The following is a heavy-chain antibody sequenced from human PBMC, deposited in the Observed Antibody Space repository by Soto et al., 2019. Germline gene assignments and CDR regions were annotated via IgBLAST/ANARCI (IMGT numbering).Heavy chain of an antibody. CDR1: GFTFSSYA. CDR2: ISSNGGST. V-gene: IGHV3-64*01. J-gene: IGHJ2*01. CDR3: ARDRTYYYDSSGYLDL. D-gene: IGHD3-22*01. Sequence: EVPLVESGGGLVQPGGSLRLSCAASGFTFSSYAMHWVRQAPGKGLEYVSAISSNGGSTYYANSVKGRFTISRDNSKNTLYLQMGSLRAEDMAVYYCARDRTYYYDSSGYLDLWGRGTLVTVSS.